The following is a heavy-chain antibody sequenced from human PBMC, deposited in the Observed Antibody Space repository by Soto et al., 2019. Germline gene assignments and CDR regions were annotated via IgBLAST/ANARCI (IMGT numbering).Heavy chain of an antibody. Sequence: SVKVSCKAAGYTFTKYAVHWVRQAPGQRLEWMGWINAGNGNTRYSQKFQGRVTISRDTSASTAYMELSSLRSEDTAMYFCARSGYSSGWYHWYFDFWGRGTLVTVSS. CDR3: ARSGYSSGWYHWYFDF. CDR2: INAGNGNT. CDR1: GYTFTKYA. J-gene: IGHJ2*01. D-gene: IGHD6-19*01. V-gene: IGHV1-3*01.